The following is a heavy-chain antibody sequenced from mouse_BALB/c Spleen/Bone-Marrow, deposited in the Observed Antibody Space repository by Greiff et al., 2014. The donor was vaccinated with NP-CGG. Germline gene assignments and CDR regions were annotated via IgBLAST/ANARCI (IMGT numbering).Heavy chain of an antibody. CDR1: DYTFTSYW. CDR2: IDPSNSET. Sequence: VKLQESGPELARPGASVKKSCKDSDYTFTSYWMHWVKQRPGQGLEWIGMIDPSNSETRLNQKFKDKATLNVDKSSNTAYMHLSSLTSEDSAVYYCARTFQPRRAMDYWGQGSSVTVSS. V-gene: IGHV1-74*01. J-gene: IGHJ4*01. D-gene: IGHD6-1*01. CDR3: ARTFQPRRAMDY.